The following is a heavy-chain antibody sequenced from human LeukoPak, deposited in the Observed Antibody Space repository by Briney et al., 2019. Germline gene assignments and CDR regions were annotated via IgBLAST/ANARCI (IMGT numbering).Heavy chain of an antibody. CDR1: GGSISSDGYS. J-gene: IGHJ4*02. Sequence: PSGTLSLTCAVSGGSISSDGYSWSWIRQPPGKGLEWIGYMYHSGSTYYNPSLKSRVTMSVDRSKNQFSLKLTSVTAADTAVYYCARSTPVTYYFDYWGQGTLVTVSS. V-gene: IGHV4-30-2*01. CDR3: ARSTPVTYYFDY. CDR2: MYHSGST. D-gene: IGHD4-17*01.